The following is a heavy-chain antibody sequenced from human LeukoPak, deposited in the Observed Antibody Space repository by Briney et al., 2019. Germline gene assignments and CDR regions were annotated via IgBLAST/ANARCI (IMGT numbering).Heavy chain of an antibody. Sequence: GGSLRLSCTASGFTFGDYAMSWFRQAPGKGLEWVGFIRSKAYGGTTEYAASVKGRFTISRDDSKSIAYLQMNSLKTEDTAVYYCTRVRGWFGEPLHGIDYWGQGTLVTVSS. CDR2: IRSKAYGGTT. CDR3: TRVRGWFGEPLHGIDY. D-gene: IGHD3-10*01. CDR1: GFTFGDYA. J-gene: IGHJ4*02. V-gene: IGHV3-49*03.